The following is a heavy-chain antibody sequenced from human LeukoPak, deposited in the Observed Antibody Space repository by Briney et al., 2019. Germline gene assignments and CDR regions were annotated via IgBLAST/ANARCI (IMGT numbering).Heavy chain of an antibody. CDR1: GFIFSDSA. J-gene: IGHJ4*02. V-gene: IGHV3-30-3*01. CDR3: ATGREGATIF. D-gene: IGHD1-26*01. Sequence: GGSLRLSCAASGFIFSDSAVHWVRQAPGKGLEWVAVISYDGSNKYYADSVKGRFTISRDNSKNTLYLQMNSLRAEDTAVYYCATGREGATIFGGQGTLVTVSS. CDR2: ISYDGSNK.